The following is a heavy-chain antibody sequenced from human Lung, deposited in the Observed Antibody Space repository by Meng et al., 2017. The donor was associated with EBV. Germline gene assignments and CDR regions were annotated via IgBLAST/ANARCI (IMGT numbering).Heavy chain of an antibody. D-gene: IGHD1-14*01. Sequence: GQFVQSGAEVKKPGSSVKVACKTSGDSFSTQTFSWVRQAPGQGLEWMGGLIAVFDKTKAAPRFQDRVTFTADESTSTAYMELSSLTFDDTAVYFCARGRRNEPLFDYWGQGTLVTVSS. CDR3: ARGRRNEPLFDY. CDR2: LIAVFDKT. J-gene: IGHJ4*02. V-gene: IGHV1-69*13. CDR1: GDSFSTQT.